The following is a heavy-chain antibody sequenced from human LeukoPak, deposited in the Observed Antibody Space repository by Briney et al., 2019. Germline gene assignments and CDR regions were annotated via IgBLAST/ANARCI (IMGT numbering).Heavy chain of an antibody. J-gene: IGHJ4*02. D-gene: IGHD2-21*01. CDR1: GFTFSTYI. V-gene: IGHV3-48*01. CDR2: ISSSSSII. Sequence: QPGGSLRLSCAASGFTFSTYIMTWVRQAPGKGLELVSYISSSSSIIYQADSVKGRFTISRDDAKNSLYLQMNSLRAEDTAAYYCARVWSLQTAFIDYWGQGTLVTV. CDR3: ARVWSLQTAFIDY.